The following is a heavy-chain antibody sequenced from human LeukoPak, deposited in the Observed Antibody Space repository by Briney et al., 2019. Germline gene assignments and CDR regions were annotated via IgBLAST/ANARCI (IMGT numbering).Heavy chain of an antibody. V-gene: IGHV4-38-2*02. J-gene: IGHJ4*02. CDR2: IYYSGSI. Sequence: SETLSLTCTVSGYSISSGYYWGWIRQPPGKGLEWIGSIYYSGSIYYNPSLKSRATMSVDTSKNQFSLKLSSVTAVDTAVYYCARTAAGMYYFDYWGQGTLVTVSS. CDR1: GYSISSGYY. CDR3: ARTAAGMYYFDY. D-gene: IGHD6-13*01.